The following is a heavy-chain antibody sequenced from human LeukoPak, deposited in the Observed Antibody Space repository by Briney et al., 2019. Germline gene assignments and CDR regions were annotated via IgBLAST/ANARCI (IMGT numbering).Heavy chain of an antibody. CDR1: GFTFSSYA. J-gene: IGHJ4*02. CDR2: ISYDGSNK. Sequence: GGSLRLSCAASGFTFSSYAMHWVRQAPGKGLEWVAVISYDGSNKYYADSVKGRFTISRDNSKNTLYLQMNSLRAEDTAVYYCAGDQYSSGWYDYWGQGTLVTVSS. D-gene: IGHD6-19*01. CDR3: AGDQYSSGWYDY. V-gene: IGHV3-30-3*01.